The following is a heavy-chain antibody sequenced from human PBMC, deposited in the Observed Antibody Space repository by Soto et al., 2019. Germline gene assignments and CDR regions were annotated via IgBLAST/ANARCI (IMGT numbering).Heavy chain of an antibody. CDR3: ASGYTGYAYLFDY. Sequence: PSETLSLTCTVSGGSISSGGYYWSWIRQHPGKGLEWVGYVYHTGSTYYNPSLESRLTISLDTSNNQVSLKLSSVTAADTAAYYCASGYTGYAYLFDYWGRGTLVTVSS. D-gene: IGHD5-12*01. J-gene: IGHJ4*02. CDR1: GGSISSGGYY. V-gene: IGHV4-31*03. CDR2: VYHTGST.